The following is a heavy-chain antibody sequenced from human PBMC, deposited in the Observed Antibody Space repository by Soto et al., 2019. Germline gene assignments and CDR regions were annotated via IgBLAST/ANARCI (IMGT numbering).Heavy chain of an antibody. D-gene: IGHD3-22*01. CDR3: TTLDSSGYPYYFDY. J-gene: IGHJ4*02. CDR1: GFTFSNAW. V-gene: IGHV3-15*07. Sequence: PGGSLRLSCAASGFTFSNAWMNWVRQAPGKGLEWVGRIKSKTDDGTTDYAAPVKGRFTISRDDSKNTLYLQMNSLKTEDTAVYYCTTLDSSGYPYYFDYWGQGTLVTVSS. CDR2: IKSKTDDGTT.